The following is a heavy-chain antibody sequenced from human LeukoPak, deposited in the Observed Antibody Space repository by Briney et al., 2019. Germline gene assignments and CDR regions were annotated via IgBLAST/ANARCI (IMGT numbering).Heavy chain of an antibody. Sequence: ASVKVSCKASGYTLTELSMHWVRQAPGKGLEWMGGFDPEDGETIYAQKFQGRVTMTEDTSTDTAYMELSSLRSEDTAVYYCATQSGQLLVSPLDYWGQGTLVTVSS. CDR1: GYTLTELS. V-gene: IGHV1-24*01. CDR3: ATQSGQLLVSPLDY. CDR2: FDPEDGET. J-gene: IGHJ4*02. D-gene: IGHD2-2*01.